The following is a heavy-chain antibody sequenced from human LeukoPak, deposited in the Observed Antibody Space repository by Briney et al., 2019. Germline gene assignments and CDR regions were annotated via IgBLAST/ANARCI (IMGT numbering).Heavy chain of an antibody. D-gene: IGHD6-13*01. J-gene: IGHJ6*02. CDR1: GYTFTSYD. CDR3: AIGCIAAAGILTMYYYYGMDV. CDR2: MNPNSGNT. Sequence: GASVKVSCKASGYTFTSYDINWVRQATGQGLEWMGWMNPNSGNTGYAQKFQGRVTMTRNTSISTAYMELSSLRSEDAAVYYCAIGCIAAAGILTMYYYYGMDVWGQGTTVTVS. V-gene: IGHV1-8*01.